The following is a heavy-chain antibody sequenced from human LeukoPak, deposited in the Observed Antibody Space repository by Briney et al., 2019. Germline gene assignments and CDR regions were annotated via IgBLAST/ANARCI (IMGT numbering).Heavy chain of an antibody. J-gene: IGHJ4*02. CDR2: IIPILGIA. CDR3: ASGGYDHSRRY. CDR1: GYTFTGYY. D-gene: IGHD5-12*01. V-gene: IGHV1-69*02. Sequence: SVKVSCKASGYTFTGYYMHWVRQAPGQGLEWMGRIIPILGIANYAQKFQGRVTITADKSTSTAYMELSSLRSEDTAVYYCASGGYDHSRRYWGQGTLVTVSS.